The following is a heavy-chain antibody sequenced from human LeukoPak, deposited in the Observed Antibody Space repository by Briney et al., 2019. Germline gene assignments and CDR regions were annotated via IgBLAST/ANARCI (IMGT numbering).Heavy chain of an antibody. CDR2: IHHSGST. J-gene: IGHJ6*04. D-gene: IGHD3-10*01. CDR1: GGSISSSNW. Sequence: SETLSLTCAVSGGSISSSNWWSWVRPPPGKGLEWIGEIHHSGSTNYNPSLKSRVTISVDKSKNQFSLKLSSVTAADTAVYYCARDPTMVRGPSMDVWGKGTTVTVSS. V-gene: IGHV4-4*02. CDR3: ARDPTMVRGPSMDV.